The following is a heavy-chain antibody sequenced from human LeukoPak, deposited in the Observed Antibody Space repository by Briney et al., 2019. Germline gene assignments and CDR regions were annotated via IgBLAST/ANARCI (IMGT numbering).Heavy chain of an antibody. V-gene: IGHV3-30*02. J-gene: IGHJ4*02. CDR2: IRYDENTK. CDR3: AKQNTRDGYRHFHY. Sequence: PGGSLRLSCTASSFPFSSYGMQWVRQAPGKGLEWVACIRYDENTKYYADSVKGRFTVSRDNSENTLFLQMNSLRADDTAVYYCAKQNTRDGYRHFHYWGQGTLVTVSS. CDR1: SFPFSSYG. D-gene: IGHD5-24*01.